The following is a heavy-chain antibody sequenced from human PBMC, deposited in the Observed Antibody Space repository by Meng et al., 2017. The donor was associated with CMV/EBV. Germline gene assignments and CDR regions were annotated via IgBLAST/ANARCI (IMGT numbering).Heavy chain of an antibody. CDR3: ARDSHFDKDAFDI. D-gene: IGHD3-9*01. CDR2: IYYSGST. J-gene: IGHJ3*02. CDR1: GGSISSGDYY. V-gene: IGHV4-30-4*08. Sequence: SETLSLTCTVSGGSISSGDYYWGWIRQPPGKGLVWIGYIYYSGSTYYNPSLKRRITMSVDPYKNQFSLKLSSVTAADTAVYYCARDSHFDKDAFDIWGQGTMVTVSS.